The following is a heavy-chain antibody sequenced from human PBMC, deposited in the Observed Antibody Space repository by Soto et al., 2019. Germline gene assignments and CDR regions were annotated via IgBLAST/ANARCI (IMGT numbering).Heavy chain of an antibody. CDR1: GGSISSSSYY. J-gene: IGHJ6*02. CDR2: IYYSGRT. Sequence: QLQLQESGPGLVKPSETLSLTCTVSGGSISSSSYYWGWIRQPPGKGLEWIGSIYYSGRTYYNPSLKSGVTLSVDTSKNQFSLELSSVTAADTAVYYCARQAMLPGYLAYYYYGMEVWGQGTTVTVSS. V-gene: IGHV4-39*01. CDR3: ARQAMLPGYLAYYYYGMEV. D-gene: IGHD3-9*01.